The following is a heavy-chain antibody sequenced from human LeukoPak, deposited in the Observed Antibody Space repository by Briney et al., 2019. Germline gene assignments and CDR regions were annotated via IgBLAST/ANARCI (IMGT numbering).Heavy chain of an antibody. CDR3: ARGGYYYDSSGYSHLPDY. J-gene: IGHJ4*02. CDR2: IIPIVGTT. D-gene: IGHD3-22*01. Sequence: ASVKVSCKASGGTFSSYAFSWVRQAPGQGLEWMGGIIPIVGTTNYAQMFQGRVTITADESTSTAYMELSSLRSEDTAVYYCARGGYYYDSSGYSHLPDYWGQGTLVTVSS. CDR1: GGTFSSYA. V-gene: IGHV1-69*13.